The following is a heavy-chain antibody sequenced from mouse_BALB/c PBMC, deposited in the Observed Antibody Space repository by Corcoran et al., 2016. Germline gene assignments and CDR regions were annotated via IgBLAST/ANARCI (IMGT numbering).Heavy chain of an antibody. CDR2: INTYTGEP. CDR3: AGNYYFDY. J-gene: IGHJ2*01. CDR1: GYTFTNYG. V-gene: IGHV9-3-1*01. Sequence: QIQLVQSGPELKKPGETVKISCKASGYTFTNYGMTWVKQAPGKGLKWMGWINTYTGEPTYADDFKGRFAFSLETSASTAYLQINNLKNEDTATYFCAGNYYFDYWGQGTTPTVSS. D-gene: IGHD2-1*01.